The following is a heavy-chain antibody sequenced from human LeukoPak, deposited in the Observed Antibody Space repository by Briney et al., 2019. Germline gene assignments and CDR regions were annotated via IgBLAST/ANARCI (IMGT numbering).Heavy chain of an antibody. CDR1: GFTFSDYY. D-gene: IGHD5-18*01. CDR3: ARGQYSYGYSSFDY. CDR2: ISSSGSTI. V-gene: IGHV3-11*01. J-gene: IGHJ4*02. Sequence: GGSLRLSCAAFGFTFSDYYMSWIRQAPGKGLEWVSYISSSGSTIYYADSVKGRFTISRDSAKNSLYLQMNSLRAEDTAVYYCARGQYSYGYSSFDYWGQGTLVTVSS.